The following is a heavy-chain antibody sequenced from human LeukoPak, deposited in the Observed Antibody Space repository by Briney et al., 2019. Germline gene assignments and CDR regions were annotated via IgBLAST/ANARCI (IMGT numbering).Heavy chain of an antibody. Sequence: SQTLSLTCAISGDSVSSNSAAWNWIRQPPSRGLEWLGRTYYRSKWYNDYAVSVKSRITINPDTSKNQFSLQLNSVTPEDTAVYYCARESEDIVPTIDYWGQGTLVTVSS. CDR2: TYYRSKWYN. CDR3: ARESEDIVPTIDY. V-gene: IGHV6-1*01. CDR1: GDSVSSNSAA. D-gene: IGHD5-12*01. J-gene: IGHJ4*02.